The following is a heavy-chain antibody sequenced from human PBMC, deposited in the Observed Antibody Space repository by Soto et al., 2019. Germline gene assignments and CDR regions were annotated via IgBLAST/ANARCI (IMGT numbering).Heavy chain of an antibody. J-gene: IGHJ6*02. CDR1: GFTFSSFA. V-gene: IGHV3-23*01. Sequence: PGGSLRLSCAASGFTFSSFAMSWVRQAPGKGLDWVSAISGSGGSTCSADSVKGRFTISRDNSKNTLYLQMSSLRAEDTAVYYCAKVQKLAYYGMDVWGQGTTVTVSS. CDR3: AKVQKLAYYGMDV. CDR2: ISGSGGST.